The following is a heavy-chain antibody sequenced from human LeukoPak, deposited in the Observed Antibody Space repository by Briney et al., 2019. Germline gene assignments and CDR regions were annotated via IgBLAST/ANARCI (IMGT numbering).Heavy chain of an antibody. CDR2: IDKKDNLYAS. D-gene: IGHD2-15*01. V-gene: IGHV3-73*01. CDR3: CSDRGTCNWFDP. CDR1: GFSFSGSS. J-gene: IGHJ5*02. Sequence: GGSLRLSYAASGFSFSGSSVHWVRQSSGRGLEWVGLIDKKDNLYASAYAESVRGSFTISRDDLKDTAFLHMDSAKTKDTSLYYCCSDRGTCNWFDPWGQGTLVTVSS.